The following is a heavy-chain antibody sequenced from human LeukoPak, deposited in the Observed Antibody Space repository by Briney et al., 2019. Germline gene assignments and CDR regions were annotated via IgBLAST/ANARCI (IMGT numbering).Heavy chain of an antibody. V-gene: IGHV4-39*07. J-gene: IGHJ4*02. D-gene: IGHD4-17*01. CDR1: GGSISSSSYY. CDR2: IYYSGST. Sequence: SSETLSLTCTVSGGSISSSSYYWGWIRQPPGKGLEWIGSIYYSGSTYYNPSLKSRVTISVDTSKNQFSLKLSSVTAADTAVYYCARGRIDDYGDLNDYWGQGTLVTVSS. CDR3: ARGRIDDYGDLNDY.